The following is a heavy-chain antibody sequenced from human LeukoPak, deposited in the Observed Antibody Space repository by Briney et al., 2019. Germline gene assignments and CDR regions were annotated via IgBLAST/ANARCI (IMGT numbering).Heavy chain of an antibody. D-gene: IGHD2-21*02. CDR2: ISGSGGST. Sequence: PGGSLRLSCAASGFTFSSYAMSWVRQAPGKGLEWVSAISGSGGSTYYADSVKGRLTISRDNSKNTQYLQMNSLRAEDTAVYYCAIPPGTAIDYWGQGTLVTVSS. V-gene: IGHV3-23*01. CDR3: AIPPGTAIDY. J-gene: IGHJ4*02. CDR1: GFTFSSYA.